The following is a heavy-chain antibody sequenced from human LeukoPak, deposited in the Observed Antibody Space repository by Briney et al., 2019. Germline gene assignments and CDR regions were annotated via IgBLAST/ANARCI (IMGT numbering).Heavy chain of an antibody. D-gene: IGHD2-2*01. V-gene: IGHV3-48*01. CDR1: GFTFSSYS. J-gene: IGHJ6*03. Sequence: GGSLRLSCAASGFTFSSYSMNWVRQAPGKGLEWVSHISSRSSPIYYADSVKGRFTISRDNAKNSLYLQMNSLRAENTAVYYCARRTSPGYMDVWGKGTTVTVSS. CDR3: ARRTSPGYMDV. CDR2: ISSRSSPI.